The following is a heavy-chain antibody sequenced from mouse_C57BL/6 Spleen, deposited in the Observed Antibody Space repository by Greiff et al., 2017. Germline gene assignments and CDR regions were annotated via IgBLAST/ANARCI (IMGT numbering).Heavy chain of an antibody. J-gene: IGHJ4*01. V-gene: IGHV1-85*01. CDR1: GYTFTSYD. D-gene: IGHD3-2*02. Sequence: VQLQQSGPELVKPGASVKLSCKASGYTFTSYDINWVKQRPGQGLEWIGWIYPRDGSTKYNEKFKGKATLTVDTSSSTAVMELHSLTSEDSAVYFCARRDSSGYYAMDYWGQGTSGTGSS. CDR3: ARRDSSGYYAMDY. CDR2: IYPRDGST.